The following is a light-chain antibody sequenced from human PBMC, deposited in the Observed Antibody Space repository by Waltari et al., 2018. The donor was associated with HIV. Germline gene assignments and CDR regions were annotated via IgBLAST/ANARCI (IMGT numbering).Light chain of an antibody. V-gene: IGLV2-23*02. J-gene: IGLJ2*01. CDR1: ISDIGSYNI. CDR3: CSYAGGRVFVL. CDR2: EVS. Sequence: QSALTQPASVSGSPGQSITISCTGTISDIGSYNIVPWYQQYPGRAPKLIIYEVSKRPSGVSDRFSGSKSGNRASLTVAGLKVEDEADYYCCSYAGGRVFVLFGGGTRLTV.